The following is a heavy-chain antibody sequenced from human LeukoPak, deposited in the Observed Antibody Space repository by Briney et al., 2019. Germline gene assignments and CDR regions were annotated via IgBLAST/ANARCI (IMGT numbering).Heavy chain of an antibody. Sequence: PGGSLRLSCAASGFTFNIYDMTWVRQAPGKGLEWVSTISGSGGNTYHADSVKGRFTISRDNSKNTLYLQMNSLRAEDTAVYYCAKSLAAEAYYYDSSGYLNWGQGILVTVSS. CDR3: AKSLAAEAYYYDSSGYLN. V-gene: IGHV3-23*01. CDR1: GFTFNIYD. J-gene: IGHJ4*02. D-gene: IGHD3-22*01. CDR2: ISGSGGNT.